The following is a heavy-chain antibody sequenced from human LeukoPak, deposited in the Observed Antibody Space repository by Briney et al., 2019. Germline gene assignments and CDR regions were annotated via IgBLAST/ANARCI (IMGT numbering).Heavy chain of an antibody. J-gene: IGHJ5*02. V-gene: IGHV4-38-2*02. D-gene: IGHD3-10*01. CDR2: IYHSGST. Sequence: PTDTLSLTCAVSGYSISSGYYWGWIRQPPGKGLEWIGSIYHSGSTYYNPSLKSRVTISVDTSKNQFSLKLSSVTAADTAVYYCARDSYYGFDPWGQGTLVTVSS. CDR3: ARDSYYGFDP. CDR1: GYSISSGYY.